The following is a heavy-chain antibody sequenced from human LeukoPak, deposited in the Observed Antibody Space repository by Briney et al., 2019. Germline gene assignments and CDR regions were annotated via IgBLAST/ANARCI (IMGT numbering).Heavy chain of an antibody. CDR1: GGSFSGYY. D-gene: IGHD2-15*01. V-gene: IGHV4-34*01. Sequence: PSETLSLTCAVYGGSFSGYYWSWIRQPPGKGLEWIGEINHSGSTNYNPSLKSRVTISVDTSKNQFSLKLSSVTAADTAVYYCARRGKWWPQTRGGFDYWGQGTLVTVPS. CDR2: INHSGST. CDR3: ARRGKWWPQTRGGFDY. J-gene: IGHJ4*02.